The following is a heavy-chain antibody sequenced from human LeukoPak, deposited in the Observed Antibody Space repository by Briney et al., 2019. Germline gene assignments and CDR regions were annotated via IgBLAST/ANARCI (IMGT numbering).Heavy chain of an antibody. D-gene: IGHD5-24*01. CDR1: GFTFSSYI. V-gene: IGHV3-21*01. CDR2: ISSSSSYI. J-gene: IGHJ4*02. Sequence: GGSLRLSCAASGFTFSSYIMNWVRQAPGKGLEWVSSISSSSSYIYYADSVKGRFTISRDNAKNSLYLQMNSLRAEDTAVYYCARDGVATITVDYWGQGTLVTVSS. CDR3: ARDGVATITVDY.